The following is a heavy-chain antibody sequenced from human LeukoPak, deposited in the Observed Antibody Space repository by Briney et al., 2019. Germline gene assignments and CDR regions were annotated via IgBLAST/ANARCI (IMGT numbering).Heavy chain of an antibody. Sequence: SETLSLTCTVSGGSISSYYWSWIRQPAGKGLEWIGRIYTSGSTNYNPSLKSRVTMSVDTSKNQFSLKLSSVTAADTAVYYCARGVRGVVRGVNYYYYMDVWGKGTTVTISS. CDR2: IYTSGST. CDR3: ARGVRGVVRGVNYYYYMDV. D-gene: IGHD3-10*01. J-gene: IGHJ6*03. CDR1: GGSISSYY. V-gene: IGHV4-4*07.